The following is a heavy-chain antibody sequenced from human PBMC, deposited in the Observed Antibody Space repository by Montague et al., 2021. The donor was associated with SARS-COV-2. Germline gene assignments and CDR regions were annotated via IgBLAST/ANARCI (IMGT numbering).Heavy chain of an antibody. J-gene: IGHJ3*02. CDR2: IYNSGST. CDR1: GGSIGAYC. CDR3: ARHGGNDAFDI. D-gene: IGHD4-23*01. V-gene: IGHV4-59*01. Sequence: SETLSLSCTAPGGSIGAYCWSWIRQPPGKGLEWIGYIYNSGSTNQNPSLESRVTMSVDTSKNQFSLKLNSVTAADTAVYYCARHGGNDAFDIWGRGTMVTVSS.